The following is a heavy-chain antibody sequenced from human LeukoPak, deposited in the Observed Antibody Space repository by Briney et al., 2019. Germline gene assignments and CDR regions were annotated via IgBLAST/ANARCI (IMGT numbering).Heavy chain of an antibody. V-gene: IGHV1-69*04. Sequence: GASVKVSCKASGGTFSSYAISWVRQAPGQGLEWMGRIIPILGIANYAQKFQGRVTITADKSTSTAYMELSSLRSEDTAVYYCARELDGTTPFLDYWGQGTLVTVSS. CDR2: IIPILGIA. J-gene: IGHJ4*02. CDR1: GGTFSSYA. D-gene: IGHD1-1*01. CDR3: ARELDGTTPFLDY.